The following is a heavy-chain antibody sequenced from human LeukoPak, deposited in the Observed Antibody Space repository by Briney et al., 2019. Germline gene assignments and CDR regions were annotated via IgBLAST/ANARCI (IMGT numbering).Heavy chain of an antibody. Sequence: GGSLRLSCAASGFTFSSYGMHWVRQAPGKGLEWVAFIRYDGSNKYYADSVKGRFTISRDNSKNTLYLQMNSLRAEDTAVYYCAKGARGVRGVIPSADYWGQGTLVTVSS. D-gene: IGHD3-10*01. V-gene: IGHV3-30*02. CDR2: IRYDGSNK. CDR3: AKGARGVRGVIPSADY. CDR1: GFTFSSYG. J-gene: IGHJ4*02.